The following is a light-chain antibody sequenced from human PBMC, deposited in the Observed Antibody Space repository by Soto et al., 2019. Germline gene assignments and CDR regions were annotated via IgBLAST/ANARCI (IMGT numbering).Light chain of an antibody. J-gene: IGKJ5*01. V-gene: IGKV3-20*01. CDR3: QQYGTSPRT. CDR2: GAS. Sequence: EILLTQSPGTLSLSPLEIASLSFMSSQSISTSYLAWYQQKPGQAPRLLIYGASSRATGIPDRFSGSGSGTDFTLTISRLEPEDFAVYICQQYGTSPRTFGQGTRLEIK. CDR1: QSISTSY.